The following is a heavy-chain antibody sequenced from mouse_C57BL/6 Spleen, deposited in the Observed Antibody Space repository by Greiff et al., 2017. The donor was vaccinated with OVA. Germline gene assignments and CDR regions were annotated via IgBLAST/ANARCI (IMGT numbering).Heavy chain of an antibody. CDR3: TREDSNYVLTFAY. Sequence: QVQLQQSGAELVRPGASVTLSCKASGYAFTDYEMHWVKQTPVHGLEWIGAIDPETGGTAYNQKFKGKAILTADKSSSTAYMEIRSLTSEDSAVYYCTREDSNYVLTFAYWGQGTLVTVSA. V-gene: IGHV1-15*01. D-gene: IGHD2-5*01. J-gene: IGHJ3*01. CDR2: IDPETGGT. CDR1: GYAFTDYE.